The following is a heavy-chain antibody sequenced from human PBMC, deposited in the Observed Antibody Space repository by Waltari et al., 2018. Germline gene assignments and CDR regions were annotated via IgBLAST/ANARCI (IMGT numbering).Heavy chain of an antibody. CDR3: ARVSLRSVSDPYFFDY. CDR1: GGSISSYY. J-gene: IGHJ4*02. Sequence: QVQLQESGPGLVKPSETLSLTCTVSGGSISSYYWTWIRQPPGKGLEWSAYIYYTGSTNYNPSLKSRVTISADTPKNQFSLKLSSVTAADTAIYYCARVSLRSVSDPYFFDYWGLGTLVTVSS. V-gene: IGHV4-59*01. D-gene: IGHD3-3*01. CDR2: IYYTGST.